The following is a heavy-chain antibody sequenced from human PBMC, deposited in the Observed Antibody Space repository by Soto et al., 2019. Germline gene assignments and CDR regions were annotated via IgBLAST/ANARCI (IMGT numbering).Heavy chain of an antibody. V-gene: IGHV1-46*01. CDR1: GYTFTSYY. J-gene: IGHJ5*02. CDR3: AREWTTPPSAP. D-gene: IGHD4-4*01. CDR2: IDPNGGST. Sequence: QVQLVQSGAEVKTPGASVKVSCKSSGYTFTSYYMHWVRQAPGQGLEWMGIIDPNGGSTSYAQKFQGRITMTGDTSTSTVYMELTSLRSEDTAVYFCAREWTTPPSAPWGQGTLVTVSS.